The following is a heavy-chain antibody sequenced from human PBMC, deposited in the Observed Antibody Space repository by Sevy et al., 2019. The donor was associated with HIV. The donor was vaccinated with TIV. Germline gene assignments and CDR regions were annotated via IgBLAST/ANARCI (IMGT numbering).Heavy chain of an antibody. Sequence: ASVKVSCKASGGTFSSYAVSWVRLAPGQGLEWMGGIIPIFGTANYAQKFQGRLMITADASTRTAYMELSSLRSEDTAVYYCAGCFRSQIYGGNSGFDYWGQGTLVTVSS. V-gene: IGHV1-69*13. J-gene: IGHJ4*02. CDR1: GGTFSSYA. CDR3: AGCFRSQIYGGNSGFDY. CDR2: IIPIFGTA. D-gene: IGHD4-17*01.